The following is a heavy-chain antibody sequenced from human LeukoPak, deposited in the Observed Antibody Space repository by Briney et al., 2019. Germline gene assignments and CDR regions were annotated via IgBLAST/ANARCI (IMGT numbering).Heavy chain of an antibody. V-gene: IGHV6-1*01. CDR1: GDSVSSDSSA. Sequence: SQTLSLTCAISGDSVSSDSSAWNWFRQSPSRGLEWLGRTYYRSRWYYDYAVSVKSRITINPDTSKNQFSLQLNSVTPEDTAVYYCARGGHFEYWDQGTLVTVSS. D-gene: IGHD6-25*01. J-gene: IGHJ4*02. CDR3: ARGGHFEY. CDR2: TYYRSRWYY.